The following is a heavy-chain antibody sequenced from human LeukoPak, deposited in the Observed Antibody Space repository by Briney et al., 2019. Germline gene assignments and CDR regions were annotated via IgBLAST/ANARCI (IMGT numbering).Heavy chain of an antibody. V-gene: IGHV1-18*01. CDR2: ISAYNGNT. CDR1: GYTFTSYG. Sequence: ASVKVSCKASGYTFTSYGISWVRQAPGQGLEWMGWISAYNGNTNYAQKLQGGVTMTTDTSTSTAYMELRSLRSDDTAVYYCSRDALTSPDNAKVTIFGVVAEEEDAFDIWGQGTMVTVSS. CDR3: SRDALTSPDNAKVTIFGVVAEEEDAFDI. D-gene: IGHD3-3*01. J-gene: IGHJ3*02.